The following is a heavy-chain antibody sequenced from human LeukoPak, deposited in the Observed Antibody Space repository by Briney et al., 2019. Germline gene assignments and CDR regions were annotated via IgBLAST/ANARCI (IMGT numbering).Heavy chain of an antibody. V-gene: IGHV3-30*04. CDR1: GFTFSSYA. J-gene: IGHJ4*02. D-gene: IGHD4-17*01. CDR2: ISYDGSNK. CDR3: AIGLYGGPFDY. Sequence: GGSLRLSCAASGFTFSSYAMHWVRQAPGKGLEWVAVISYDGSNKYYADSVKGRFTISRDNSKNTLYLQMNSLRAEDTAVYYCAIGLYGGPFDYWGQGTLVTVSS.